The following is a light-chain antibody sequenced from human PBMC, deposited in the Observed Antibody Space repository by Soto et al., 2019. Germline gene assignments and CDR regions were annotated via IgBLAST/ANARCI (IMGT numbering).Light chain of an antibody. V-gene: IGLV2-14*01. CDR2: DVS. Sequence: QSVLTQPASVSGSPGQSITISCTGTSRDVGAYNYVSWYQQHPAKVPKLMIYDVSNRPSGVSDRFSGSKSGNTASLTISGLQAEDEADYCCYSYTSSSTYVLGTGIKVTVL. CDR1: SRDVGAYNY. J-gene: IGLJ1*01. CDR3: YSYTSSSTYV.